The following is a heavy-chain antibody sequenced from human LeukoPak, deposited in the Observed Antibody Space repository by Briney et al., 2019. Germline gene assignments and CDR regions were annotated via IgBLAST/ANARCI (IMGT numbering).Heavy chain of an antibody. Sequence: PGGSLRLSCAASGFTFSSYSMNWARQAPGKGLEGVSSISSSSSYIYYADSVKGRFTISRDNAKNSLYLQMNSLRAEDTAVYYCARDTRQYSSSFAYYYYGMDVWGQGTTVTVSS. CDR3: ARDTRQYSSSFAYYYYGMDV. CDR2: ISSSSSYI. J-gene: IGHJ6*02. CDR1: GFTFSSYS. V-gene: IGHV3-21*01. D-gene: IGHD6-6*01.